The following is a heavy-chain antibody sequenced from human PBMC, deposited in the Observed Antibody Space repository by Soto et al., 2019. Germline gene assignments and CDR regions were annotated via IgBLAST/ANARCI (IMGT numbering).Heavy chain of an antibody. V-gene: IGHV3-30*18. CDR1: GFTFSRYG. CDR2: ISYDGSNK. J-gene: IGHJ4*02. D-gene: IGHD1-26*01. Sequence: PGGSLRRSCAASGFTFSRYGRHWVRQAPGKVLEWVAVISYDGSNKYYADSVKGRFTISRDNSKNTLYLQMNSLRAEDTAVYYCAKDLAGSYPKYYFDYLGQGTLVTVSS. CDR3: AKDLAGSYPKYYFDY.